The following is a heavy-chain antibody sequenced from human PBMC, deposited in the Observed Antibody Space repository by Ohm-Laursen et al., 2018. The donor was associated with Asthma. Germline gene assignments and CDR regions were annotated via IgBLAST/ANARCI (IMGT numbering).Heavy chain of an antibody. Sequence: SLRLSCAASGFTFGNFGMHWVRQAPGKGLEWVAVIWHDGSNKYYADSVRGRFTISRDNSRNTLYLQMNSLRAEDTAVYYCAKDLDLRALIVVVPRWWFDPWGQGTLVTVSS. CDR3: AKDLDLRALIVVVPRWWFDP. J-gene: IGHJ5*02. V-gene: IGHV3-33*06. CDR1: GFTFGNFG. CDR2: IWHDGSNK. D-gene: IGHD3-22*01.